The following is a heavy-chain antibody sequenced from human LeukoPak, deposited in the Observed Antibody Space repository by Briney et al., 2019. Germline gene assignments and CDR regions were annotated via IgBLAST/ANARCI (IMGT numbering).Heavy chain of an antibody. CDR1: GFTVSVSV. V-gene: IGHV3-64*01. J-gene: IGHJ4*02. D-gene: IGHD3-10*01. CDR2: ISSNGGST. CDR3: ARDLSGGGLDY. Sequence: PGGSLRPSCAASGFTVSVSVMHWVRQAPGKGLEYVSVISSNGGSTSYANSVKGRFTISRDNSKNTLYLQMGSLRAEDMAVYYCARDLSGGGLDYWGQGTLVTVSS.